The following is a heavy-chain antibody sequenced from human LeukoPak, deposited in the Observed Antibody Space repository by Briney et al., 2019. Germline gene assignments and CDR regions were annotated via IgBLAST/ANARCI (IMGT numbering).Heavy chain of an antibody. D-gene: IGHD2-2*01. CDR3: ARSLVVVPAIDAFDI. CDR1: GFTFSSYG. V-gene: IGHV3-33*01. J-gene: IGHJ3*02. CDR2: IWYDGSNK. Sequence: SGGSLRLSCAASGFTFSSYGMHWVRQAPGKGLEGGAVIWYDGSNKYYADSVKGRFTISRDNSKNTLYLQMNSLRAEDTAVYYCARSLVVVPAIDAFDIWGQGTMVTVSS.